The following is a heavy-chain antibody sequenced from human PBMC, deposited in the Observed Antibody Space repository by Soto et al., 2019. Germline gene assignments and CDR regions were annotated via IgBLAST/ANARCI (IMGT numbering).Heavy chain of an antibody. D-gene: IGHD6-13*01. J-gene: IGHJ4*02. CDR1: GGDLRNSG. CDR3: AKEDAAGFKS. V-gene: IGHV1-69*04. Sequence: QVHLVQSGAEMKKPGSSVTVSCKVSGGDLRNSGLSWVRQAPGQGLEWMGGIFPLLAMVDYSQQFQGRITISADESTSTAYMDLGSLRSEDTAVYYCAKEDAAGFKSWGQGTLVIVSS. CDR2: IFPLLAMV.